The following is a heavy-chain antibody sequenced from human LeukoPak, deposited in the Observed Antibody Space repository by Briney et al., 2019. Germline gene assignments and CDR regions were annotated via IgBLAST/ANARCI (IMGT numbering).Heavy chain of an antibody. J-gene: IGHJ4*02. D-gene: IGHD5-24*01. CDR1: GFTFSNYG. CDR2: ISYDGSNK. CDR3: ARDLRGDGYNYPHY. Sequence: GGSLRLSCAASGFTFSNYGIHWVRQAPGKGLEWVAVISYDGSNKYYADSVKGRFTISRDNSKNTLYLQMNSLRAEDTAVYYCARDLRGDGYNYPHYWGQGTLVTVSS. V-gene: IGHV3-30*03.